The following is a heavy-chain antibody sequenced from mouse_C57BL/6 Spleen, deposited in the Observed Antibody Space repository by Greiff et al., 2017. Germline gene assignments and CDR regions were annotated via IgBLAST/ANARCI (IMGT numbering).Heavy chain of an antibody. CDR3: ASAPYGSSPYYAMDY. D-gene: IGHD1-1*01. CDR1: GFTFSDYG. CDR2: ISSGSSTI. Sequence: EVKVVESGGGLVKPGGSLKLSCAASGFTFSDYGMHWVRQAPEKGLEWVAYISSGSSTIYYVDTVKGRFTISRDNAKNTLFLQMTSLRSEDTAMYYCASAPYGSSPYYAMDYWGQGTSVTVSS. V-gene: IGHV5-17*01. J-gene: IGHJ4*01.